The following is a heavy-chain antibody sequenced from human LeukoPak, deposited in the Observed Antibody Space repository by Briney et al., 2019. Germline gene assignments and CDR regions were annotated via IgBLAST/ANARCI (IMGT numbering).Heavy chain of an antibody. J-gene: IGHJ4*02. V-gene: IGHV3-15*01. Sequence: GGSLRLSCAASGFTFSNAWMSWVRQAPGKGLEWVGRIKSKADGGTKEYAAPGKGRFTISRDDSKNTLYLQMNSLKTEDTAVYYCTTVPIEWAELGFDYWGQGTLLTVSS. D-gene: IGHD1-26*01. CDR2: IKSKADGGTK. CDR1: GFTFSNAW. CDR3: TTVPIEWAELGFDY.